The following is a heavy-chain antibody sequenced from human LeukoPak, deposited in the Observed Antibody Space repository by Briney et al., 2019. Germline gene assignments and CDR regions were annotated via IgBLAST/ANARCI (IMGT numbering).Heavy chain of an antibody. V-gene: IGHV3-7*01. CDR3: ARDAFSRISVFGVVSDAFDI. CDR2: IKQDGGEK. D-gene: IGHD3-3*01. CDR1: GLTFSSYW. Sequence: PGGSLTLSCAASGLTFSSYWMSWVRQAAGKGPEWVDNIKQDGGEKYYVGSVKGRFTISRDNAKNSLYLQMNSLRAEDTAVYYCARDAFSRISVFGVVSDAFDIWGQGTMVTVSS. J-gene: IGHJ3*02.